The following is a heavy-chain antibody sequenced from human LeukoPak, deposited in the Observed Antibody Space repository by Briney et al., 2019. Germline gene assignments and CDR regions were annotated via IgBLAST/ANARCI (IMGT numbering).Heavy chain of an antibody. CDR3: AREDAAMVTGGNHFDY. J-gene: IGHJ4*02. V-gene: IGHV4-59*01. CDR2: IYYSGST. Sequence: SETLSLTCTVSGGSISSYYWSWIRQPPGKGLEWIGYIYYSGSTNYNPSLKSRVTISVDTSKNQFSLKLSSVTAADTAVYYCAREDAAMVTGGNHFDYWGQGTPVTVSS. D-gene: IGHD5-18*01. CDR1: GGSISSYY.